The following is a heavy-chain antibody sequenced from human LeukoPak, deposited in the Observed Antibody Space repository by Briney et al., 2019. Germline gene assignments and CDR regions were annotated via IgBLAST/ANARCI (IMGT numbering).Heavy chain of an antibody. CDR1: GFTFNSYG. CDR2: ISYHEVNK. D-gene: IGHD1-1*01. J-gene: IGHJ4*02. CDR3: GKEGNWEVDY. V-gene: IGHV3-30*18. Sequence: PGGSLRLSCVASGFTFNSYGMHWVRQAPGKGLEWVALISYHEVNKYYADSVKGRFTISRDNSKNMLYLQMNSLRPEDTAVYYCGKEGNWEVDYWGQGTLVSVSS.